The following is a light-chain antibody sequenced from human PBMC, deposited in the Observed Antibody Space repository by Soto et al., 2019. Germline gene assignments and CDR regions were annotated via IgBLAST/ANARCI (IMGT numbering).Light chain of an antibody. CDR2: AAS. Sequence: DIQLTQSPSFLSASVGDRVTITCRASQGISSYLAWYQQKPGKAPKLLIYAASTLQSGVPSRFSGSGSGTGFTLTISSLQPEDFATYYCQQLNSYPRTFGQGTKVDIK. CDR1: QGISSY. CDR3: QQLNSYPRT. J-gene: IGKJ1*01. V-gene: IGKV1-9*01.